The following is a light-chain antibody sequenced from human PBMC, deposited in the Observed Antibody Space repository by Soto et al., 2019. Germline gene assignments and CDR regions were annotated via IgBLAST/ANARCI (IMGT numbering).Light chain of an antibody. CDR3: QQRGNWP. Sequence: EIVLTQSPVTLSLSPGERATLSCRASQSVSSYLAWYQQKPGQAPRLLIYDASNRATGIPARFSGSGSGTDFTLTISGLEPEDFAVYYCQQRGNWPFGGGTKVEI. CDR2: DAS. J-gene: IGKJ4*01. V-gene: IGKV3-11*01. CDR1: QSVSSY.